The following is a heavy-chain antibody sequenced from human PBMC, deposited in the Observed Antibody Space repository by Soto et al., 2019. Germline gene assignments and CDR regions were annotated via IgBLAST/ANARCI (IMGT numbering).Heavy chain of an antibody. Sequence: ASVKVSCKASGYTFTSYGISWVRQAPGQGLEWMGWISAYNGNTNYAQKLQGRVTMTTDTSTSTAYMELRSLRSDDTAVYYCARRDGYGSGSYYFGPWGQGTLVTVSS. CDR3: ARRDGYGSGSYYFGP. CDR2: ISAYNGNT. D-gene: IGHD3-10*01. CDR1: GYTFTSYG. J-gene: IGHJ5*02. V-gene: IGHV1-18*01.